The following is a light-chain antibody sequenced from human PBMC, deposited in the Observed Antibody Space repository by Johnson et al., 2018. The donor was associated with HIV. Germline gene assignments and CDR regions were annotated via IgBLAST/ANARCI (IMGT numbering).Light chain of an antibody. Sequence: QSVLTQPPSVSAAPGQKVTISCSGSSSNIGNNYVSWYQQLPGTAPKLLIYENNKRPSGIPDRFSGSKSGTSATLRITGLQTGDEADYYCGTWDSSLSAGRYVFGTGTKVTVL. CDR1: SSNIGNNY. CDR3: GTWDSSLSAGRYV. V-gene: IGLV1-51*02. CDR2: ENN. J-gene: IGLJ1*01.